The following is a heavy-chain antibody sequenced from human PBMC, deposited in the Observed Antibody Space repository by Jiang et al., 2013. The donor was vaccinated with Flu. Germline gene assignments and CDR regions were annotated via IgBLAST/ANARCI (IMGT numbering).Heavy chain of an antibody. J-gene: IGHJ1*01. CDR2: INTNTGNP. D-gene: IGHD2-8*01. V-gene: IGHV7-4-1*01. CDR3: ARVSGCTNGVCYTGEYFQH. Sequence: PGASVKVSCKASGYTFTSYAMNWVRQAPGQGLEWMGWINTNTGNPTYAQGFTGRFVFSLDTSVSTAYLQICSLKAEDTAVYYCARVSGCTNGVCYTGEYFQHWGQGTLVTVSS. CDR1: GYTFTSYA.